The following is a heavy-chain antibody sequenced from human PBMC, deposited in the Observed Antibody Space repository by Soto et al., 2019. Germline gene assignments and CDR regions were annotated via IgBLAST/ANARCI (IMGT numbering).Heavy chain of an antibody. CDR1: GGTIRSPDW. V-gene: IGHV4-4*02. CDR2: IFQSGST. CDR3: ARGRGRYSSGWSWFDP. J-gene: IGHJ5*02. D-gene: IGHD6-19*01. Sequence: QVQLQESGPGLVEPSGTLSLTCGVSGGTIRSPDWWTWVRQPPGKGLEWMGEIFQSGSTNYTPSLESRVTISVDTSKNQFSLTLNSVTAADTAVYFCARGRGRYSSGWSWFDPWGQGLLVTVSS.